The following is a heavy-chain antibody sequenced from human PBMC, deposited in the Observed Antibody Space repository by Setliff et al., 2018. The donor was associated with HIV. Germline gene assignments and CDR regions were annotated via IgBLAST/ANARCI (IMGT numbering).Heavy chain of an antibody. D-gene: IGHD4-4*01. J-gene: IGHJ4*02. CDR3: ARALYTNLAHFDY. V-gene: IGHV1-46*01. CDR1: GYTLTELS. CDR2: INPSGGST. Sequence: ASVKVSCKVSGYTLTELSIHWVRQAPGQGLEWMAIINPSGGSTSYAQKFQGRVTMTSDTSTSTVYMELSSLRSEDTAVYYCARALYTNLAHFDYLGQGTLVTVSS.